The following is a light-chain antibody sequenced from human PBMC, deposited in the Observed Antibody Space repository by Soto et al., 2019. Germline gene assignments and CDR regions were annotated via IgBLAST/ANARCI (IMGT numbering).Light chain of an antibody. Sequence: QSVLTQPPSVSGAPGQRVTISCTGNSSNLGAGYDVHWYQQLPGAAPKLVIFGNRNRPSGVPERFSGSKSGTSASLAITGFQAEDEEDYYCRAYDSSLTASVFGGGTKLTVL. CDR2: GNR. CDR3: RAYDSSLTASV. J-gene: IGLJ3*02. CDR1: SSNLGAGYD. V-gene: IGLV1-40*01.